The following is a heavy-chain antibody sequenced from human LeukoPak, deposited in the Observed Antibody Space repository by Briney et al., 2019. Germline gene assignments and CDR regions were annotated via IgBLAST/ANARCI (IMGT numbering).Heavy chain of an antibody. J-gene: IGHJ3*02. V-gene: IGHV3-30-3*01. CDR2: ISYDGSNK. CDR3: AREETTGGAFDI. Sequence: GGSLRLSCAASGLTFSSYAMHWVRQAPGKGLEWVAVISYDGSNKYYADSVKGRFTISRDNSRNMLYLQMNSLRAEDTAVYYCAREETTGGAFDIWGQGTMVTVSS. CDR1: GLTFSSYA. D-gene: IGHD1-14*01.